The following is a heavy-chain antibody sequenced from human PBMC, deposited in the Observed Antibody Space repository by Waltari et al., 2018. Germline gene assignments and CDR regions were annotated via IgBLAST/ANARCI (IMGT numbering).Heavy chain of an antibody. CDR2: IHHSGIT. CDR3: GRLEGQLVEY. V-gene: IGHV4-38-2*01. J-gene: IGHJ4*02. CDR1: GYSISSGFY. Sequence: QVQLQESGPGLVKPSETLSLTCVVSGYSISSGFYWGWFRQPPGKGLEWIASIHHSGITHYNPSLQSRVIISVDTSKNQFSLKLNSVTATDTAVYYCGRLEGQLVEYWGQGTLVTVSS. D-gene: IGHD6-6*01.